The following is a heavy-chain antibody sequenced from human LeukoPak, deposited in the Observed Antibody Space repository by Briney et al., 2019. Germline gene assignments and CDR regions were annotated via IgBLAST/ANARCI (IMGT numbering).Heavy chain of an antibody. CDR1: GGSISSSSYY. J-gene: IGHJ3*02. Sequence: SETLSLTCTVSGGSISSSSYYWGWLRQPPGKGLEWVGSIYYSGSTYYNPSLKSRVTISVDTSKNQFSLKLRSVTAADTAVYYCARDRLRYFDWLLRNDAFDIWGQGTMVTVSS. CDR2: IYYSGST. D-gene: IGHD3-9*01. CDR3: ARDRLRYFDWLLRNDAFDI. V-gene: IGHV4-39*07.